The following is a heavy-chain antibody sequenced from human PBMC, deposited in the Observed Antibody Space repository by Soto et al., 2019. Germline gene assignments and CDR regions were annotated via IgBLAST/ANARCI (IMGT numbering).Heavy chain of an antibody. Sequence: QVQLQESGPGLVKSSQTLSLTCTVSGGSISSDGNYWSWIRQHPGKGLAWIGYIYYSGSTNYNPSLKSRVTISVDTSKNKFSLKLNSVTAADTAVYYCARARMVRGIIYYYGMDVWGQGTTVTVSS. CDR1: GGSISSDGNY. J-gene: IGHJ6*02. CDR2: IYYSGST. V-gene: IGHV4-31*03. CDR3: ARARMVRGIIYYYGMDV. D-gene: IGHD3-10*01.